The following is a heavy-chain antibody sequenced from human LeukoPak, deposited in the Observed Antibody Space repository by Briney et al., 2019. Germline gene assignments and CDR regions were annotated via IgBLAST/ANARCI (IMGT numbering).Heavy chain of an antibody. CDR2: TNEDGSIT. Sequence: GGSLRLSCAASGFTFSTYWMHWVRQVPGTGLVWVSRTNEDGSITDYADSVKGRFTISRDNSKDTLYLRMNSLRAEDTAVYYCGRDLGGRGGAWGQGILVTVSP. CDR3: GRDLGGRGGA. J-gene: IGHJ5*02. D-gene: IGHD3-16*01. CDR1: GFTFSTYW. V-gene: IGHV3-74*01.